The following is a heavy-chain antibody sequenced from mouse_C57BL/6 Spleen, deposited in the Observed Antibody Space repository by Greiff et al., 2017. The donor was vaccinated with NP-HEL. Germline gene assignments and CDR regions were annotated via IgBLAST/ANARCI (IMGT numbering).Heavy chain of an antibody. D-gene: IGHD1-1*01. CDR2: ISSGGDYI. J-gene: IGHJ4*01. CDR3: TRAPHLRYDYAMDY. Sequence: EVKLVESGEGLVKPGGSLKLSCAASGFTFSSYAMSWVRQTPEKRLEWVAYISSGGDYIYYADTVKGRFTISRDNARNTLYLQMSSLKSEDTAMYYCTRAPHLRYDYAMDYWGQGTSVTVSS. V-gene: IGHV5-9-1*02. CDR1: GFTFSSYA.